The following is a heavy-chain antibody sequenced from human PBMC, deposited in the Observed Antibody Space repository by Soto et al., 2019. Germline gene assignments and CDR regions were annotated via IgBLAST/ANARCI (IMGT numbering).Heavy chain of an antibody. CDR2: IIPILGIA. J-gene: IGHJ3*02. D-gene: IGHD6-19*01. V-gene: IGHV1-69*02. CDR1: GGTFSSYT. Sequence: QVQLVQSGAEVKKPVSSVKVSCKASGGTFSSYTISWVRQAPGQGLEWMGRIIPILGIANYAQKFQGRVTITADKSTSTAYMELSSLRSEDTAVYYCASSATGQWLDFDIWGQGTMVTVSS. CDR3: ASSATGQWLDFDI.